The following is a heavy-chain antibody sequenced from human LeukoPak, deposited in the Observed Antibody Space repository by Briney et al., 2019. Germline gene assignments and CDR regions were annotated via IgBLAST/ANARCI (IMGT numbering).Heavy chain of an antibody. J-gene: IGHJ5*02. CDR3: ARLGLGDEACWFDP. Sequence: SQTLSLTCTVSGGSINTYYWSWIRQPPGKGLEWIGFVYYSGRTSYNPSLKSRVTISVDTSKSQFSLRLSSVTAADTAMYYCARLGLGDEACWFDPWGQGTLVTVSS. CDR2: VYYSGRT. D-gene: IGHD3-10*01. CDR1: GGSINTYY. V-gene: IGHV4-59*01.